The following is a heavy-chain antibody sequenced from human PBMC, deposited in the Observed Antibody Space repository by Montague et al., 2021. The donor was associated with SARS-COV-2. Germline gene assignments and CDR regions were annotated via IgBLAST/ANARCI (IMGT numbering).Heavy chain of an antibody. D-gene: IGHD3-9*01. CDR3: ARSYYDILTNYYDAFDI. Sequence: PALVKPTQTLTLTCTLSGFSLSTSGMRASWIRQPPGKALEWLARIDWDDDKFYSTSLKTRLTISKDTSKNQVVLTMTNMDPVDTATYYCARSYYDILTNYYDAFDIRGQGTMVTVSS. CDR2: IDWDDDK. V-gene: IGHV2-70*04. J-gene: IGHJ3*02. CDR1: GFSLSTSGMR.